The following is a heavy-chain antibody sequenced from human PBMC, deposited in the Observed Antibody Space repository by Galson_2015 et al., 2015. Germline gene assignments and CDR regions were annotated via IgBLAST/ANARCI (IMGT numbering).Heavy chain of an antibody. CDR1: GFTFSSYA. J-gene: IGHJ4*02. CDR2: ISGSGGST. V-gene: IGHV3-23*01. CDR3: AKGEYPRWTQGYFDY. Sequence: SLRLSCAASGFTFSSYAMSWVRQAPGKGLEWVSAISGSGGSTYYADSVKGRFTISRDNSKNTLYLQMNSLRAEDTAVYYCAKGEYPRWTQGYFDYGGQGTLVTVSS. D-gene: IGHD2-2*02.